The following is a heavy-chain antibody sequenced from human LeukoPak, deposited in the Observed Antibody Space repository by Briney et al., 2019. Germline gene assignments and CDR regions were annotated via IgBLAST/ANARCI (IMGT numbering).Heavy chain of an antibody. Sequence: GTSVKVSCKASGYTFTGYYMHWVRQASGQGLEWMGWINPNSGGTNYAQKFQGRVTMTRDTSISTAYMELSRLRSDDTAVYYCARGGGWAYCSSTSCLFLHYWGQGTLVTVSS. D-gene: IGHD2-2*01. J-gene: IGHJ4*02. V-gene: IGHV1-2*02. CDR2: INPNSGGT. CDR1: GYTFTGYY. CDR3: ARGGGWAYCSSTSCLFLHY.